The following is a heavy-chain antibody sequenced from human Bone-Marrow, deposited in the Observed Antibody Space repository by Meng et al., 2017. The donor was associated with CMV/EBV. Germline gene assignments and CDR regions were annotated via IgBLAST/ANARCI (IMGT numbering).Heavy chain of an antibody. CDR1: GYSISSGYY. CDR2: IYHSGST. Sequence: SETLSLTCTVSGYSISSGYYWGWIRQPPGKGLEWIGSIYHSGSTYYNPSLKSRVTISVDTSKNQFSLKLSSVTAADTAVYYCAREIGLTGTFAYWGQGTLVTVSS. V-gene: IGHV4-38-2*02. D-gene: IGHD1-20*01. J-gene: IGHJ4*02. CDR3: AREIGLTGTFAY.